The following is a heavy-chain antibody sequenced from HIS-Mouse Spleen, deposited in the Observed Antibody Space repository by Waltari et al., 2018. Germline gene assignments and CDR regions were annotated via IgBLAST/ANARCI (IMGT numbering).Heavy chain of an antibody. CDR1: GFTFSSYC. CDR2: INSDGSRT. J-gene: IGHJ4*02. D-gene: IGHD6-6*01. CDR3: ARDGGRVYSSSFDY. V-gene: IGHV3-74*01. Sequence: EVQLVESGGGLVQPGGSLSLSCAAAGFTFSSYCMHWVRQAQGKGLVWVSRINSDGSRTSYADSVKGRFTISRDNAKNTLYLQMNSLRAEDTAVYYCARDGGRVYSSSFDYWGQGTLVTVSS.